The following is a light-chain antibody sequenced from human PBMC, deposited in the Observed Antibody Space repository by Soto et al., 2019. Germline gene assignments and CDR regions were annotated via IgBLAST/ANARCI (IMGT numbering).Light chain of an antibody. Sequence: DIQMTQFPSSLSASVGDRVTITCRTSQNIGTHLNWYRRKPGESPRLLIHAASTLESEVASRFSGSGSGTEFTLTIASLQADDFATYYCQQSHSAPLTFGGGTKVEI. J-gene: IGKJ4*01. CDR3: QQSHSAPLT. CDR1: QNIGTH. V-gene: IGKV1-39*01. CDR2: AAS.